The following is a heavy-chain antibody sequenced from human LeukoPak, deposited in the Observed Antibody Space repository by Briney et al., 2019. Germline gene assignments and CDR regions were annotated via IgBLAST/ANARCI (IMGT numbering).Heavy chain of an antibody. V-gene: IGHV3-30*03. D-gene: IGHD1-26*01. J-gene: IGHJ4*02. CDR3: ASVVGATTRDY. CDR2: ISYDGSNK. Sequence: GGSLRLSCAASGFTFSSYGMHWVRQAPGKGLEWVAVISYDGSNKYYADSVKGRFTISRDNSKNTLYLQMNSLRAEDTAVYYCASVVGATTRDYWGQGTLVTVSS. CDR1: GFTFSSYG.